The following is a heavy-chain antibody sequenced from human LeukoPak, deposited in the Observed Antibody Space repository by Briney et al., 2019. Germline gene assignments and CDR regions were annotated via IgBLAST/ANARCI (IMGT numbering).Heavy chain of an antibody. V-gene: IGHV3-74*01. CDR1: GFTCTTYW. CDR3: ARDFYTGHY. D-gene: IGHD3-16*01. J-gene: IGHJ4*02. CDR2: LNRDGGTP. Sequence: PGGSLRLYCAASGFTCTTYWMHWVRQAPGKGLVWVSGLNRDGGTPIYADSVKGRFTISRYNANNTLYLQMNSLRAEDTAVYYCARDFYTGHYWGQGTLVTVSS.